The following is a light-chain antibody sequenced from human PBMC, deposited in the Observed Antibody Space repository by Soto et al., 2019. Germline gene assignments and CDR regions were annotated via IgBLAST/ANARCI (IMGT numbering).Light chain of an antibody. CDR2: GAS. J-gene: IGKJ4*01. CDR3: QQYNNWPPLT. Sequence: EIVMTQSPATLSVSPGERATLYCSASQSVSSYSACYQQNPGHAPRLLIYGASTRSTGIPARFSGSGSGTACTLTISRLQSEDFGGYYCQQYNNWPPLTFGGGTKVEIK. V-gene: IGKV3-15*01. CDR1: QSVSSY.